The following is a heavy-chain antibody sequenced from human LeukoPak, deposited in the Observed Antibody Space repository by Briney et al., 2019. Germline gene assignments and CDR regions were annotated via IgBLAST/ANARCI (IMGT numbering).Heavy chain of an antibody. D-gene: IGHD6-19*01. V-gene: IGHV5-10-1*01. CDR3: AIHTVAGDEEYFQH. CDR2: IDPSDSYT. J-gene: IGHJ1*01. CDR1: GYSFTSYW. Sequence: GESLKISCKCSGYSFTSYWISWVRQMPGKGLEWMGRIDPSDSYTNYSPSFQGHVTISADKTISTAYLQWSSLKASDTAMYYCAIHTVAGDEEYFQHWGQGTLVTVSS.